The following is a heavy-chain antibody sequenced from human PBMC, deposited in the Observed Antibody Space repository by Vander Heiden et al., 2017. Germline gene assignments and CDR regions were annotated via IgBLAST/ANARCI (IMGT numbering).Heavy chain of an antibody. D-gene: IGHD2-2*01. V-gene: IGHV1-18*04. CDR1: GYTFTTYG. CDR2: ISGFNGNT. Sequence: QVHLVQSGAEVKEPGASVRVCCTASGYTFTTYGISWVRQAPGQGLEWMGWISGFNGNTNYAQKVQGRVTMTTDTSTRTAYMELRSLTSDDTAVYYCARGPRYCSTSICFMGMYYFDYWAQGTLVTVSS. CDR3: ARGPRYCSTSICFMGMYYFDY. J-gene: IGHJ4*02.